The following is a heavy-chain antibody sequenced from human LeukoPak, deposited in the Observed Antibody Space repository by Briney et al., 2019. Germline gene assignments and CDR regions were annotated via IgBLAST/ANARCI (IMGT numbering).Heavy chain of an antibody. J-gene: IGHJ6*02. V-gene: IGHV3-11*01. D-gene: IGHD3-9*01. CDR1: GFTFSDYY. CDR3: ARDILTGYYNDYYYGMDV. CDR2: ISSSGSTI. Sequence: PGGSLRLSCAASGFTFSDYYMSWIRQAPGKGLEWVSYISSSGSTIYYADSVKGRFTISRDNAKNSLYLQMNSLRAEDTAVYYCARDILTGYYNDYYYGMDVWGQGTTVIVSS.